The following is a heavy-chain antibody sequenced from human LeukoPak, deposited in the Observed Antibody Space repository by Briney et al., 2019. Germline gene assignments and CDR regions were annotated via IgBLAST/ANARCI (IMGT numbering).Heavy chain of an antibody. CDR1: GGTFSSYA. J-gene: IGHJ4*02. Sequence: ASVKVSCKASGGTFSSYAFSWVRQAPAQGLEWMGRIIPIFGIANYAQKFQGRVTITADKSTSTAYMELSSLRSEDTAVYYCAVSTGYCSGGSCPLNFDYWGQGTLGTVSS. D-gene: IGHD2-15*01. V-gene: IGHV1-69*04. CDR2: IIPIFGIA. CDR3: AVSTGYCSGGSCPLNFDY.